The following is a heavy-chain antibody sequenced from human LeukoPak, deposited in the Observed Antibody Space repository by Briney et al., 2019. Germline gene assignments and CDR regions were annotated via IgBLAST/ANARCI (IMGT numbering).Heavy chain of an antibody. D-gene: IGHD5-18*01. CDR2: VKTKTDGGTT. CDR3: TTGTWIQLWLADY. CDR1: EFTLSSYI. Sequence: GGSLRLSCLASEFTLSSYIMHWVRQAPGKGLEWVGHVKTKTDGGTTDYAAPVKGRFTISRDDSKNTLYLQMNSLKTEDTAVYYCTTGTWIQLWLADYWGQGALVTVSS. V-gene: IGHV3-15*01. J-gene: IGHJ4*02.